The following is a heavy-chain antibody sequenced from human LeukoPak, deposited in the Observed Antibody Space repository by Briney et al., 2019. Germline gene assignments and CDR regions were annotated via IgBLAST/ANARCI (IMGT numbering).Heavy chain of an antibody. Sequence: GGSLRLSCAASGFTFSSYAMSWVRQAPGKGLEWVSAISGSGGSTYYADSVKGRFTISRDNSKNTLYLQMNSLRAEDTAVYYCAKGGASYSGGYYFDYWGQGTLVTASS. J-gene: IGHJ4*02. CDR1: GFTFSSYA. CDR2: ISGSGGST. D-gene: IGHD5-12*01. CDR3: AKGGASYSGGYYFDY. V-gene: IGHV3-23*01.